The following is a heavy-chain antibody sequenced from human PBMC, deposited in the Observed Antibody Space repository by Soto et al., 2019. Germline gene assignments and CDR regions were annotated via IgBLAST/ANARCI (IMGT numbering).Heavy chain of an antibody. D-gene: IGHD3-3*01. J-gene: IGHJ5*02. CDR1: GGSISNYQ. V-gene: IGHV4-59*01. CDR2: IYYNGTT. CDR3: ARSFYP. Sequence: QVQLQQSGPGLVKPSETLSLTCTVSGGSISNYQWSWVRQPPGKRLEWIGYIYYNGTTSYNPSLKCRVTISVDVSKNPPSVTLTSVPAADTAVYYCARSFYPWGQGTLVTVSS.